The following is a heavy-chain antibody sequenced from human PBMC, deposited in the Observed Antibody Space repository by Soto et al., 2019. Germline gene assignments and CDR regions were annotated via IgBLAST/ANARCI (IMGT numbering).Heavy chain of an antibody. CDR2: ISGSGGST. D-gene: IGHD2-2*01. V-gene: IGHV3-23*01. J-gene: IGHJ6*03. Sequence: GGSLRLSCAASGFTFSSYAMSWVRQAPGKGLEWVSAISGSGGSTYYADSGKGRFTISRANAKNTLYLQMNSLRAEDTAVYYCAKNVVVVPAARRRAHYYYYMDVGGKGTTVTSSS. CDR3: AKNVVVVPAARRRAHYYYYMDV. CDR1: GFTFSSYA.